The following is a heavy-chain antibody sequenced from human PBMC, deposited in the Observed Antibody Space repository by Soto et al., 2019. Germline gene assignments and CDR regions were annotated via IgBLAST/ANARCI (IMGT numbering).Heavy chain of an antibody. CDR2: ISYDGSNK. J-gene: IGHJ4*02. CDR3: ARVEELTGADY. V-gene: IGHV3-30*04. Sequence: GGSLRLSCAASGFTFSSYAMHWVRQAPGKGLEWVAVISYDGSNKYYADSVKGRFTISRDNSKNTLYLQMNSLRAKDTAVYYCARVEELTGADYWGQGTLVTVSS. CDR1: GFTFSSYA. D-gene: IGHD7-27*01.